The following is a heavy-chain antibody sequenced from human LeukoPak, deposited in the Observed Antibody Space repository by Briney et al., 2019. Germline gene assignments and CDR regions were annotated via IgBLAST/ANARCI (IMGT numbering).Heavy chain of an antibody. CDR1: GFTVSSNY. CDR3: AREESYWSYFDY. J-gene: IGHJ4*02. V-gene: IGHV3-53*01. D-gene: IGHD3-10*01. CDR2: IYSGGST. Sequence: GGSLRLSCAASGFTVSSNYMSWVRQAPGKGLEWVSVIYSGGSTYYADSVKGRFTISRDNSKNTLYLQMNSLRAEDTAVYYCAREESYWSYFDYWGQGTLVTVSS.